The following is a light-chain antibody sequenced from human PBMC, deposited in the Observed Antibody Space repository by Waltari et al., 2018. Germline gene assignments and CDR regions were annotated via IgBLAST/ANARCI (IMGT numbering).Light chain of an antibody. CDR1: QSIRNW. Sequence: DIQMTQSPSTLSASVGDRVTVTCRASQSIRNWLVWYQQKPGKAPQLLSYKASTLETGVPSRFSGSGSGTEFTLTISRLQPDDFATYYCQQYDTYPWTFGKGTKVEIK. J-gene: IGKJ1*01. CDR3: QQYDTYPWT. CDR2: KAS. V-gene: IGKV1-5*03.